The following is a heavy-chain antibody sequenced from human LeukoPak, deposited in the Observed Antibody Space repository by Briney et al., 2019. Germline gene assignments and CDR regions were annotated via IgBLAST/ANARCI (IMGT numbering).Heavy chain of an antibody. CDR1: GASVSTYS. CDR3: ARGGGTSPAFDY. Sequence: SETLSLTCTGSGASVSTYSWNWIRQPPGKGLEWIGSFFYSGSANYNPSLKSRVTISVGTSKNQFSLKLSSVTAADTAVYYCARGGGTSPAFDYWGQGTLVTVSS. J-gene: IGHJ4*02. CDR2: FFYSGSA. V-gene: IGHV4-59*02. D-gene: IGHD4-23*01.